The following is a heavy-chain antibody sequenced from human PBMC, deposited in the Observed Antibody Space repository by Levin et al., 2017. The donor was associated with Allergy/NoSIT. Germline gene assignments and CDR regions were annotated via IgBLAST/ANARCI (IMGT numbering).Heavy chain of an antibody. CDR2: VISDGSIT. CDR1: GFTFSNYY. CDR3: ARGGCSSTSCLDN. D-gene: IGHD2-2*01. J-gene: IGHJ4*02. V-gene: IGHV3-74*01. Sequence: PGESLKISCAASGFTFSNYYMHWVRQAPGKGLVWVSRVISDGSITDYADSVKGRFTISRDNAGNTLYLQMNSLRAEDTAVYYCARGGCSSTSCLDNWGQGILVTVSS.